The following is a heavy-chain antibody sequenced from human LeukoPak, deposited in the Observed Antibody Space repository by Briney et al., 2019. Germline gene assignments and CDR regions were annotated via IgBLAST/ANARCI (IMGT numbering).Heavy chain of an antibody. CDR2: FTADGSST. V-gene: IGHV3-74*01. D-gene: IGHD1-14*01. CDR3: ARAQMGTPTDC. Sequence: GGSLRLSCAASGFTLSDYAMYWVRQAPGKGLVWVSRFTADGSSTIYAYSVMGRFTVSRDIAKNTLYLQMYSLRAEDTAVYYCARAQMGTPTDCWGQGTLVTVSS. J-gene: IGHJ4*02. CDR1: GFTLSDYA.